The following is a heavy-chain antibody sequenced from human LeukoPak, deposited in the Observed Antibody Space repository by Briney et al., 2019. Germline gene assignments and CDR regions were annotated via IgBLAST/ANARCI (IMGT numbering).Heavy chain of an antibody. J-gene: IGHJ6*02. CDR3: AREGGYCSSTSCSGGMDV. D-gene: IGHD2-2*01. V-gene: IGHV3-7*03. Sequence: GGSRRLSCAASEFTFSTYWMSWVRQAPGKGLEWVANIKQDGSEKYYVDSVKGRFSISRDNAKNSLYLQMNSLRAEDTAVYYCAREGGYCSSTSCSGGMDVWGQGTTVTVSS. CDR2: IKQDGSEK. CDR1: EFTFSTYW.